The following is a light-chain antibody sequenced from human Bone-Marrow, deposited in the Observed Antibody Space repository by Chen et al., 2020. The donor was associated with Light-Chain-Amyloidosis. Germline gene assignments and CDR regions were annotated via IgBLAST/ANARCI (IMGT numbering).Light chain of an antibody. CDR1: GSDVGGDNH. V-gene: IGLV2-14*01. CDR3: SSYTITNTLV. Sequence: QSALTQPDSVSGSPGQSITISCTGTGSDVGGDNHVTWYQQHPDKAPKLMIYEVTNRPSWVPDRFSGSKSDNTASLTISGLQTEDEADYFCSSYTITNTLVFGSGTRVTVL. J-gene: IGLJ1*01. CDR2: EVT.